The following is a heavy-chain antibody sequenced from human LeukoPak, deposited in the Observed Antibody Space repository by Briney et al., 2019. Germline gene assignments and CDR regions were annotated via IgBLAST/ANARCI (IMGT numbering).Heavy chain of an antibody. V-gene: IGHV3-48*04. Sequence: GGSLRLSCAASGFTFSSYSMNWVRQAPGKGLEWVSYISSSSSTIYYADSVKGRFTISRDNAKNSLYLQMNSLRAEDTAVYYCARDQLRCSSTSCYPVSAFDIWGQGTMVTVSS. D-gene: IGHD2-2*01. CDR3: ARDQLRCSSTSCYPVSAFDI. J-gene: IGHJ3*02. CDR1: GFTFSSYS. CDR2: ISSSSSTI.